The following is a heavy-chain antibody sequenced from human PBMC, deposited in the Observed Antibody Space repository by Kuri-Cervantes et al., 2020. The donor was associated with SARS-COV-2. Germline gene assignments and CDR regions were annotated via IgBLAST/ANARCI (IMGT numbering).Heavy chain of an antibody. CDR1: GGSISSGGYY. CDR3: AGSSGGYDARFDP. CDR2: IYYSGST. V-gene: IGHV4-31*02. J-gene: IGHJ5*02. D-gene: IGHD3-10*01. Sequence: SCTVSGGSISSGGYYWSWIRQHPGKGLEWIGYIYYSGSTYYNPSLKSRVTISVDTSKNQFSLKLSSVTAADTAVYYRAGSSGGYDARFDPWGQGTLVTVSS.